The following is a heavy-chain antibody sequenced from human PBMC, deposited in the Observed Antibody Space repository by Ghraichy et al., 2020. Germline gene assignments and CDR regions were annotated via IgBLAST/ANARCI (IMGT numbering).Heavy chain of an antibody. V-gene: IGHV3-48*02. CDR1: GFTFSSYS. Sequence: GGSLRLSCAASGFTFSSYSMNWVRQAPGKGLEWVSYISSSSSTIYYADSVKGRFTISRDNAKNSLYLQMNSLRDEDTAVYYCARGGQFGDLLSGMDVWGQGTTVTVSS. D-gene: IGHD3-10*01. CDR3: ARGGQFGDLLSGMDV. J-gene: IGHJ6*02. CDR2: ISSSSSTI.